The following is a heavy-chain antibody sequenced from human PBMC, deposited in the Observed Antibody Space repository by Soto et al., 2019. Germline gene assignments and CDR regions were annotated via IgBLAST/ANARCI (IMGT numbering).Heavy chain of an antibody. CDR1: GGTFSSYA. D-gene: IGHD3-10*01. CDR2: IIPSFGAA. CDR3: ARRNYYGSGSFLLLGAFDI. V-gene: IGHV1-69*13. Sequence: SVKVSCKASGGTFSSYAISWVRQAPGQGLEWMGGIIPSFGAANYAQKFQGRVTITADESTSTAYMELSSLRSEDTAVYYCARRNYYGSGSFLLLGAFDIWGQGTMVTVSS. J-gene: IGHJ3*02.